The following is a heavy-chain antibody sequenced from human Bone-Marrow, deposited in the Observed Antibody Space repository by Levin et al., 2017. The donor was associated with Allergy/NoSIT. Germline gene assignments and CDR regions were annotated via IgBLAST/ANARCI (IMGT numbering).Heavy chain of an antibody. D-gene: IGHD3-10*01. Sequence: GGSLRLSCVVSGFTISNNYMSWVRQASGKGLEWVAVIYSFGSTNYADSVKGRFTISRANSENTLYLQMNSLRAEDTAIYYCARLDFNYGSYYWGQGTLVSVSS. CDR2: IYSFGST. CDR1: GFTISNNY. J-gene: IGHJ4*02. V-gene: IGHV3-66*04. CDR3: ARLDFNYGSYY.